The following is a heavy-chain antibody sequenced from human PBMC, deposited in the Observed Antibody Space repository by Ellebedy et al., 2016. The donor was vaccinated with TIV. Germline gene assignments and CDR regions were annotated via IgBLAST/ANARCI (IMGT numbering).Heavy chain of an antibody. V-gene: IGHV1-2*02. CDR1: GFLFPAYY. CDR2: INPHSGGT. J-gene: IGHJ6*02. Sequence: AASVKVSCKASGFLFPAYYMHWVRQAPGQGLEWMGWINPHSGGTNYAQNFQGRVTMTRDTSISTAYMELNRLRSDDTAVYYCARWAKHSYGYNYYGMDVWGQGTTVTVSS. D-gene: IGHD5-18*01. CDR3: ARWAKHSYGYNYYGMDV.